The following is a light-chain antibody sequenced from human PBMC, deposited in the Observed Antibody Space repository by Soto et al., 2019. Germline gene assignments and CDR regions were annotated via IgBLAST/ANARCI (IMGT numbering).Light chain of an antibody. V-gene: IGKV3D-15*01. CDR1: QSVSSN. J-gene: IGKJ5*01. Sequence: EIVLTQSPGTLSLSPGERATLSCRASQSVSSNLAWYQHKPGQAPRLLIYDASNRATGIPARFSGSGSGTDFTLTISSLQSEDSAVYYCHQYNNWPPFTFGQGTRLEIK. CDR2: DAS. CDR3: HQYNNWPPFT.